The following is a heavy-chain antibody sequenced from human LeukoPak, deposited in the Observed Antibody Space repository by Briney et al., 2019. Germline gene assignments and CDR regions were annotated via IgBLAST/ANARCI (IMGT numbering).Heavy chain of an antibody. CDR3: ARDEETVAGLNGFDL. CDR2: INSGSKYI. J-gene: IGHJ4*02. CDR1: QFAFSSYS. Sequence: PGGSLRLSCAASQFAFSSYSMNWFRQAPGKGLEWVASINSGSKYIFYADSVKGRFTISRDNAENSLFLQMNSLRAEDTGVYYCARDEETVAGLNGFDLWGQGTLVTVSS. V-gene: IGHV3-21*01. D-gene: IGHD6-19*01.